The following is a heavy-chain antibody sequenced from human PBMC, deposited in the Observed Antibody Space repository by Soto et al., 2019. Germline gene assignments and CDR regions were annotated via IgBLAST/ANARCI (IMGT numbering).Heavy chain of an antibody. D-gene: IGHD6-13*01. CDR3: ARPPINWQQLVLGYFQH. CDR1: GFTFSSYS. Sequence: GGSLRLSCAASGFTFSSYSMNWVRQAPGKGLEWVSSISSSSSYIYYADSVKGRFTISRDNAKNSLYLQMNSLRAEDTAVYYCARPPINWQQLVLGYFQHWGQGTLVTVSS. CDR2: ISSSSSYI. J-gene: IGHJ1*01. V-gene: IGHV3-21*01.